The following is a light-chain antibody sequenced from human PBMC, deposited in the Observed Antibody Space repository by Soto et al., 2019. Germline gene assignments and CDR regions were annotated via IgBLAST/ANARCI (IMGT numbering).Light chain of an antibody. V-gene: IGLV1-47*01. CDR1: TSNIANSF. CDR3: AAWDGNLAGWA. Sequence: SVLTQPPSVSGTPGQKVTISCSGSTSNIANSFVYCYQHVPGTAPKILMYRNKKRPSGVHDRFSRSKSGTSASLAVSGLRHEDEADYFSAAWDGNLAGWAFGGGTRVTV. CDR2: RNK. J-gene: IGLJ3*02.